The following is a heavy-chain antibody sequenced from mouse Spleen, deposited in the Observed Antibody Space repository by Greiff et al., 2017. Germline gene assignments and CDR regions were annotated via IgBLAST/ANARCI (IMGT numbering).Heavy chain of an antibody. CDR1: GFTFSSYA. Sequence: EVKLVESGGGLVKPGGSLKLSCAASGFTFSSYAMSWVRQSPEKRLEWVAEISSGGSYTYYPDTVTGRFTISRDNAKNTLYLEMSSLRSEDTAMYYCATYGNYGFFAYWGQGTLVTVSA. CDR2: ISSGGSYT. J-gene: IGHJ3*01. V-gene: IGHV5-9-4*01. CDR3: ATYGNYGFFAY. D-gene: IGHD2-1*01.